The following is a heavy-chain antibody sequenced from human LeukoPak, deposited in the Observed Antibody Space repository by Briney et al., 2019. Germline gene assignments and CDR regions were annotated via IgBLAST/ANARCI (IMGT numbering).Heavy chain of an antibody. J-gene: IGHJ4*02. V-gene: IGHV3-53*01. D-gene: IGHD3-22*01. CDR3: ARGTYYDSSGYHFDY. CDR2: LYSGGSI. Sequence: GGSLRLSCAASGFTVSSNYMSWVRQAPGKGLEWVSVLYSGGSIYYAESVKGRFTISRDNSRNTLYLQMNSLRAEDTAVYYCARGTYYDSSGYHFDYWGQGTLVTVSS. CDR1: GFTVSSNY.